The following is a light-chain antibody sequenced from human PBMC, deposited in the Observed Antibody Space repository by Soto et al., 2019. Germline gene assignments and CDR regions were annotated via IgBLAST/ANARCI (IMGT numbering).Light chain of an antibody. CDR3: SSKTSSGTLYV. V-gene: IGLV2-14*01. CDR1: SSDVGGSKY. Sequence: QSVLTQPASVSGYPGQSITISCTGTSSDVGGSKYVSWYQQHPGEAPKLILYEVAYRPSGVSNRFSGAKSGNTASVTVSGLRTEDEADYYCSSKTSSGTLYVFGTGTKVTVL. CDR2: EVA. J-gene: IGLJ1*01.